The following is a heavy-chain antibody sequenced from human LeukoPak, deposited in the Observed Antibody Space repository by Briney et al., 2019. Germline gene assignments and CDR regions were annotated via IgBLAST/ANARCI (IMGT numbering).Heavy chain of an antibody. CDR3: AKATMIVPDY. V-gene: IGHV3-30*18. CDR2: ISYDGSNK. Sequence: GGSLRLSCAASGFTFGSYGMHWVRQAPGKGLEWVAVISYDGSNKYYADSVKGRFTISRDNSKNTLYLQMNSLRAEDTAVYYCAKATMIVPDYWGQGTLVTVSS. D-gene: IGHD3-22*01. J-gene: IGHJ4*02. CDR1: GFTFGSYG.